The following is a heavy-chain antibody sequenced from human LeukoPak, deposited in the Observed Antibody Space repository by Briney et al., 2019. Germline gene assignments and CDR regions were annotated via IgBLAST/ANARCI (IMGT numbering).Heavy chain of an antibody. Sequence: GGSLRLPCAASGFTFATYWMTWVRQAPGKGLEWVANIKQDGSEKYFADSVKGRFSISRDNSKNTLYLQMNSLRAEDTAVYYCAKAQYYDILTGYDYWGQGTLVTVSS. J-gene: IGHJ4*02. CDR1: GFTFATYW. CDR2: IKQDGSEK. D-gene: IGHD3-9*01. CDR3: AKAQYYDILTGYDY. V-gene: IGHV3-7*01.